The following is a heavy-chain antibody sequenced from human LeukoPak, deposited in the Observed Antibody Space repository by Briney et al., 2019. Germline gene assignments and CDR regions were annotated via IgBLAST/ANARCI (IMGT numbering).Heavy chain of an antibody. CDR1: GYTFTRYG. D-gene: IGHD4-17*01. V-gene: IGHV1-18*01. Sequence: GASVKVSCKASGYTFTRYGISWVRQAPGQGLEWMGWISGYNGYTKYSQKLQGRVTMTTDTSTSTAYMELRSLRSDDTAVYYCARALAGGDYVSPDYWGQGTLVTVSS. J-gene: IGHJ4*02. CDR3: ARALAGGDYVSPDY. CDR2: ISGYNGYT.